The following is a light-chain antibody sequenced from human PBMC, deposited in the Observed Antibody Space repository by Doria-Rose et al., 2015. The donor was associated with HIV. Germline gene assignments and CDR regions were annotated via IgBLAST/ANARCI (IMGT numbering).Light chain of an antibody. Sequence: TQSPGTLSLSPGERATLSCRASQSFSSTYLAWYQRKPGQAPSLLIYDGSTRATGIPDRFSASGSGTDFTLTINRLKPEDFALYYCHQYGTSWTFGQGTKVEI. CDR1: QSFSSTY. J-gene: IGKJ1*01. CDR3: HQYGTSWT. CDR2: DGS. V-gene: IGKV3-20*01.